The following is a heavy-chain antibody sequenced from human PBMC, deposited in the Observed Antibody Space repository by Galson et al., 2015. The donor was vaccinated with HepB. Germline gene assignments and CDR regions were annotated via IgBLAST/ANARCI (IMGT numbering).Heavy chain of an antibody. V-gene: IGHV3-7*03. D-gene: IGHD2-15*01. Sequence: SLRLSCAASGFTFSSYWMGWVRQAPGKGLEWVANIKQDGSEKYYVDSVKGRFTISRDNAKNSLFLQMNSLRAEDTAVYYCARAGDIVVVVAAHPYRDDAFDIWGQGTMVTVSS. CDR2: IKQDGSEK. CDR1: GFTFSSYW. J-gene: IGHJ3*02. CDR3: ARAGDIVVVVAAHPYRDDAFDI.